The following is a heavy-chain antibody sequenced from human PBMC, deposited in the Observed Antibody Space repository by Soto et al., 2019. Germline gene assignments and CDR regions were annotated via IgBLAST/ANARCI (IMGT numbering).Heavy chain of an antibody. D-gene: IGHD3-22*01. CDR1: GFTFSSYG. J-gene: IGHJ3*01. CDR2: IWYDDYNK. CDR3: ARVVYFDRSAYGL. V-gene: IGHV3-33*01. Sequence: GSLSLSCVASGFTFSSYGLHWGRQAPGKGLEWVAVIWYDDYNKYYTDSVRGRFTISRDNSKNTLYLQMHGLRAEDTAVYYCARVVYFDRSAYGLWGQGTMVTVSS.